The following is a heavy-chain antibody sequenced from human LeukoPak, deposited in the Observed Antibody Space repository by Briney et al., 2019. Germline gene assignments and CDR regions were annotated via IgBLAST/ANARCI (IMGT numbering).Heavy chain of an antibody. J-gene: IGHJ4*02. CDR1: GFSFNSYG. D-gene: IGHD3-10*01. CDR3: AKEGTWFGVFAFVY. CDR2: ISASGGST. Sequence: GETLRLSCAASGFSFNSYGMSWVRQSPGKGLEWVSSISASGGSTYYADSVKGRFTISRDNSKNTLYVQMNSLRVEDTAVYYCAKEGTWFGVFAFVYWGQGTLVTVSS. V-gene: IGHV3-23*01.